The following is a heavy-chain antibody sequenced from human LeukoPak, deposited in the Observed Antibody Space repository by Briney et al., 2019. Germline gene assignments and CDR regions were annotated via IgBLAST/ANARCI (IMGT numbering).Heavy chain of an antibody. D-gene: IGHD3-10*01. V-gene: IGHV3-23*01. CDR3: AKGYYGSGSYGWFDY. J-gene: IGHJ4*02. Sequence: GGSLRLSCAASGFTFSSYWMHWVRQAPGKGLVWVSTISGSGDRTYYADSVKGRFTISRDNSKNTLFLHMNSLRAEDTAVYSCAKGYYGSGSYGWFDYWGQGTLVTVSS. CDR1: GFTFSSYW. CDR2: ISGSGDRT.